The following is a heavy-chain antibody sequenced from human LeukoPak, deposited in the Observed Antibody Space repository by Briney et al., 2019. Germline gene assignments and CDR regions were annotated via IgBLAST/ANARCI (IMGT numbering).Heavy chain of an antibody. CDR1: GFTFSSDA. D-gene: IGHD3-10*01. Sequence: PGGSLRLSCSASGFTFSSDAMTWVRQAPGKGLEWVSAISASGGLPYYADSVEGRFTISRDNFKNTLYLQMNSLRTEDTAVYYCAREFGSGSYYYDYWGQGTLVTVSS. J-gene: IGHJ4*02. V-gene: IGHV3-23*01. CDR2: ISASGGLP. CDR3: AREFGSGSYYYDY.